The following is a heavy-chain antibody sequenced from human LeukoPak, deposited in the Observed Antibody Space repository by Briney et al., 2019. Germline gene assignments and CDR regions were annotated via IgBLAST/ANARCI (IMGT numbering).Heavy chain of an antibody. V-gene: IGHV4-30-2*01. CDR1: GGSISSGGYY. CDR2: IYHSGST. CDR3: ARDGPPMVTSYYYGMDV. Sequence: SETLSLTCTVSGGSISSGGYYWSWIRQPPGKGLEWIGYIYHSGSTYYNPSLKSRVTISVDRSKNQFSLKLSSVTAADTAVYYCARDGPPMVTSYYYGMDVWGQGTTVTVSS. D-gene: IGHD5-18*01. J-gene: IGHJ6*02.